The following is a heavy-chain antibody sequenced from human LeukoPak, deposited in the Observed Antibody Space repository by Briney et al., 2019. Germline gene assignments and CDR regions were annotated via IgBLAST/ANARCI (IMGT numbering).Heavy chain of an antibody. CDR1: GYTFTSYG. CDR2: ISAYNGNT. J-gene: IGHJ4*02. V-gene: IGHV1-18*01. CDR3: ARDPYYYDSSGYCFDY. D-gene: IGHD3-22*01. Sequence: GASVKVSCKASGYTFTSYGISWVRQAPGQGLEWMGWISAYNGNTNYAQKLQGRVTMTTDTSTSTAYMELRSLRSDDTAVYYCARDPYYYDSSGYCFDYWGQGTLVTVSS.